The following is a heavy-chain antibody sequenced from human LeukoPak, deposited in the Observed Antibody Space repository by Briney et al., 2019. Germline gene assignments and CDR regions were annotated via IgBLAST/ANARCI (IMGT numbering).Heavy chain of an antibody. CDR3: TRGQRIVAHPIPFDY. Sequence: PGGSLRLSCTASGFTFGDYAMSWFRQAPGKGLEWVGFIRSKAYGGTTEYAASVKGRFTISRDDSKSIAYLQMNSLKTEDTAVYYCTRGQRIVAHPIPFDYWGQGTLVTVSS. D-gene: IGHD5-12*01. CDR1: GFTFGDYA. V-gene: IGHV3-49*03. J-gene: IGHJ4*02. CDR2: IRSKAYGGTT.